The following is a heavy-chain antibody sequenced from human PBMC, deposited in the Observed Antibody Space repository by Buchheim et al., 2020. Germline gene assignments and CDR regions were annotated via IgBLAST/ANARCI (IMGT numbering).Heavy chain of an antibody. J-gene: IGHJ5*02. D-gene: IGHD6-13*01. CDR2: LSHSGSP. CDR3: ARGGAAATYNYFDP. Sequence: QLQLQESGSGLVKPSQTLSLTCTVSGGSISSGAYSWSWIRQPPGEGLEWIGFLSHSGSPYYNPSLKSRGPITVDRSQNQFSLKLSSMTAADTAVYYCARGGAAATYNYFDPWGQGTL. CDR1: GGSISSGAYS. V-gene: IGHV4-30-2*01.